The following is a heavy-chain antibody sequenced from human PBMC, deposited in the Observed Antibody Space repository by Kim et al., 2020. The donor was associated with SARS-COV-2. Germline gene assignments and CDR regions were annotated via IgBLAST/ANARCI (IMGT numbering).Heavy chain of an antibody. D-gene: IGHD5-12*01. CDR2: IKSKTDGGTT. CDR3: TTAAGRRWLQDY. Sequence: GGSLRLSCAASGFTFSNAWMSWVRQAPGKGLEWVGRIKSKTDGGTTDYAAPVKGRFTISRDDSKNTLYLQMNSLKTEDTAVYYCTTAAGRRWLQDYWGQGTLVTVSS. J-gene: IGHJ4*02. V-gene: IGHV3-15*01. CDR1: GFTFSNAW.